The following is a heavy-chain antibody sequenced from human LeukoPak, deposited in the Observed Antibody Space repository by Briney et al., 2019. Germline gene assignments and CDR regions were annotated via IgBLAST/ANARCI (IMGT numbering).Heavy chain of an antibody. V-gene: IGHV3-53*01. D-gene: IGHD2-21*01. J-gene: IGHJ4*02. Sequence: TGGSLRLSCVASGFTVSSNYMSWVRRAPGKGLEWVSLIYGGGSTYYADSVKGRFTISRDNSKNTLYLQMNSLRAEDTAVYYCAKGMGDSVGYFDYWGQGTLVTVSS. CDR3: AKGMGDSVGYFDY. CDR1: GFTVSSNY. CDR2: IYGGGST.